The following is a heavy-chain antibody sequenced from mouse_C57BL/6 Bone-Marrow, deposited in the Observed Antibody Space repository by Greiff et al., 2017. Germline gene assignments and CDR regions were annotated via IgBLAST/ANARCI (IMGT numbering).Heavy chain of an antibody. CDR2: LSSGSSTI. CDR1: GFTFSDYG. CDR3: ARGGYSPWCAY. J-gene: IGHJ3*01. V-gene: IGHV5-17*01. D-gene: IGHD2-3*01. Sequence: EVKVVESGGGLVKPGGSLKLSCAASGFTFSDYGMHWVRQAPETGLEWVAYLSSGSSTIYYADTVKGRFTISRDNAKNTLFLQMTSLRSWDTARYYWARGGYSPWCAYWGQGDLGTLFA.